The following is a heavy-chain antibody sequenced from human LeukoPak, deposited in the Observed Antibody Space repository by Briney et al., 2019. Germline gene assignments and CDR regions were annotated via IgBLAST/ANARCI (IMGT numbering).Heavy chain of an antibody. CDR2: ISYDGSNK. CDR1: GFTFSSYA. V-gene: IGHV3-30-3*01. J-gene: IGHJ4*02. CDR3: ARDLIGGSYRNFDY. D-gene: IGHD1-26*01. Sequence: GGSLRLSCAASGFTFSSYAMHWVRQAPGKGLEWVAVISYDGSNKYYADSVKGRFTISRDNSKNTLYLQMNSLRAEDTAVYYCARDLIGGSYRNFDYWGQGTLVTVSS.